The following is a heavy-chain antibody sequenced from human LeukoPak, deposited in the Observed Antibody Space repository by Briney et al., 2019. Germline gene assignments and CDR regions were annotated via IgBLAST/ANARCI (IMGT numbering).Heavy chain of an antibody. Sequence: GGSLRLSCAASGFTFSRYTMNWVRQSPGKGLEWVSSISSSGYCIYYADSVKGRFTISRDNAKNSLYLQMNSLRAEDTAVYYCARDLVSRSNYWGQGTPVTVSS. D-gene: IGHD6-6*01. V-gene: IGHV3-21*01. CDR1: GFTFSRYT. CDR2: ISSSGYCI. CDR3: ARDLVSRSNY. J-gene: IGHJ4*02.